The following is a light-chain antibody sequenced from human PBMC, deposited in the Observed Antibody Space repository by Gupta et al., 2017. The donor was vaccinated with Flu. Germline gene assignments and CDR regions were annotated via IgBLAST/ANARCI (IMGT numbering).Light chain of an antibody. Sequence: RATRSCRASETVAGNSLAWYQQRPGQAPRLLIYGASSRATGIPDRFSGSGSATDFSLTISRLEPEYFAVYYCQQYGSSPPDTFGQGTKLEI. CDR3: QQYGSSPPDT. V-gene: IGKV3-20*01. CDR2: GAS. CDR1: ETVAGNS. J-gene: IGKJ2*01.